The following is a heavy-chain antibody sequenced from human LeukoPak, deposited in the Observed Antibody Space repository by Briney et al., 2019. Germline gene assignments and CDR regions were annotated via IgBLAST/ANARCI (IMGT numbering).Heavy chain of an antibody. V-gene: IGHV3-11*01. D-gene: IGHD3-10*01. Sequence: GGSLRLSCAASGFIISDYYMSWIRQAPGKGLEWLSYSSTSGSTLSYADSVKGRFTISRDNAKNSLYLQMNSVRAEDTAVYYCARESYYYGSGAYDPRGQGTLVTVSS. J-gene: IGHJ5*02. CDR2: SSTSGSTL. CDR3: ARESYYYGSGAYDP. CDR1: GFIISDYY.